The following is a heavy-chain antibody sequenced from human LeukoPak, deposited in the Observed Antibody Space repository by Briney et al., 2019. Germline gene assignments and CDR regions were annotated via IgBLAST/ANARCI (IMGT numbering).Heavy chain of an antibody. Sequence: GGSLRLSCAASGFTFSSYAMSWVCQAPGKGLEWVSAISGSGGSTYYADSVKGRFTISRDNSKNPRYLQMNSLRAEDTIVYRCANGDGSVGGYYYYYYGMDVWGQGTTVTVSS. J-gene: IGHJ6*02. D-gene: IGHD3-10*01. CDR3: ANGDGSVGGYYYYYYGMDV. V-gene: IGHV3-23*01. CDR1: GFTFSSYA. CDR2: ISGSGGST.